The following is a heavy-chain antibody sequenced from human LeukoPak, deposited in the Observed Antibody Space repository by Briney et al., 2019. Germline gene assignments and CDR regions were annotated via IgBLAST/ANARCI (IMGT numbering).Heavy chain of an antibody. Sequence: SVKVSCKASGGTFSSYAISWVRQAPGQGLEWMGGIIPIFGTANYAQKFQGRATITADESTSTAYMELSSLRSEDTAVYYCARVKLSSSSLGAFDIWGQGTMVTVSS. D-gene: IGHD6-6*01. V-gene: IGHV1-69*13. CDR2: IIPIFGTA. J-gene: IGHJ3*02. CDR1: GGTFSSYA. CDR3: ARVKLSSSSLGAFDI.